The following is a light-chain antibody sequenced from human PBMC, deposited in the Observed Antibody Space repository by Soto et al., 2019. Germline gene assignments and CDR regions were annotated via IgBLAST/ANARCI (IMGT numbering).Light chain of an antibody. J-gene: IGKJ5*01. CDR2: TAS. CDR3: QQLAGFPIT. V-gene: IGKV1-9*01. CDR1: QGISTY. Sequence: DIQMTHSPSFFSASVLYIVTITFRSSQGISTYLAWYQQKPGKAPNLLIYTASTLQTGVPSRFSGSAFGTEFTLTISSLQPEDFATYYCQQLAGFPITFGQGHDWRL.